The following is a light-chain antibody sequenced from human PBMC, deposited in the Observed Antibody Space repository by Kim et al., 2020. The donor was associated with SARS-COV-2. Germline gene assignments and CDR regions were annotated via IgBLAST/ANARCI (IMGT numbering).Light chain of an antibody. CDR1: QSVSNN. V-gene: IGKV3-15*01. CDR3: QQYSNWPYT. J-gene: IGKJ2*01. CDR2: AAS. Sequence: PGEGATLSCRASQSVSNNLAWYQQKPGQPPRLLMYAASTRATGIPARFSGSGSGTEFTLTISSLQSEDFAVYYCQQYSNWPYTFGQGTKLEI.